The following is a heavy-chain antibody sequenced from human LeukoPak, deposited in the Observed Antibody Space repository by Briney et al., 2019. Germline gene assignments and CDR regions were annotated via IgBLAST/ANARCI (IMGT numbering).Heavy chain of an antibody. CDR1: GGSISSYY. D-gene: IGHD4-23*01. J-gene: IGHJ4*02. CDR2: IYYSGST. CDR3: ARGSLSVVTLDY. Sequence: SETLSLTCTVSGGSISSYYWSWIRQPPGKGLEWIGYIYYSGSTNYNPSLKSRVTISVDTSKNQFSLKLSSVTAADTAVYYRARGSLSVVTLDYWGQGTLVTVSS. V-gene: IGHV4-59*01.